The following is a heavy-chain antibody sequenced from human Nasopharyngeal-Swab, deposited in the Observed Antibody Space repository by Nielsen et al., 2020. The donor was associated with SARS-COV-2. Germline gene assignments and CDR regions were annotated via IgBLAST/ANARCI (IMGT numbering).Heavy chain of an antibody. J-gene: IGHJ6*03. CDR3: VKGSPRHPSLHYYMDV. V-gene: IGHV3-23*01. D-gene: IGHD2-15*01. Sequence: GESLKISCAASGFTFSSYAMSWVRQAPGKGLEWVSSISGSGGSTYYADSVKGRFTISRDNSKNTLYLQMNSLRADDTAVYYCVKGSPRHPSLHYYMDVWGKGTTVTVSS. CDR2: ISGSGGST. CDR1: GFTFSSYA.